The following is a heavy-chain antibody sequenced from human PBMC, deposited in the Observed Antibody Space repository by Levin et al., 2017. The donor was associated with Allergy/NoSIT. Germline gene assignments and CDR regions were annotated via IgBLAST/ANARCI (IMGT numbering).Heavy chain of an antibody. D-gene: IGHD6-19*01. CDR2: ISSSGSTY. V-gene: IGHV3-11*01. Sequence: GESLKISCSTSGFTFNVVYMSWIRQAPGKGLEWLSFISSSGSTYSYADSVRGRFSISRDNTENSLYLRMNDLRVDDTAVYYCVRDRGAVAGSYFDYWGQGTQVTVSS. J-gene: IGHJ4*02. CDR1: GFTFNVVY. CDR3: VRDRGAVAGSYFDY.